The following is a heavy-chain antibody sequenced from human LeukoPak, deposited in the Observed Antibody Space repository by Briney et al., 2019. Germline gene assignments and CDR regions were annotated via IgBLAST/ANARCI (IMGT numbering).Heavy chain of an antibody. J-gene: IGHJ3*01. D-gene: IGHD3-10*01. Sequence: GRSLRLSCAPSGFIFRNFAMQWVRQAPGKGREWVGVMWTDRSDKYYADSVKGRFTISRDNSRNALYLQMNGRRAEDTAVYYCARGPYYNPADAFDLWGQGTVVTVFS. CDR3: ARGPYYNPADAFDL. CDR1: GFIFRNFA. CDR2: MWTDRSDK. V-gene: IGHV3-33*01.